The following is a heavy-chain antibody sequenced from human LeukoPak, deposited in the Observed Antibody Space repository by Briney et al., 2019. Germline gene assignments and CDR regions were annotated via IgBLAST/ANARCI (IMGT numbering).Heavy chain of an antibody. J-gene: IGHJ3*02. Sequence: SETLSLTCTVSGYSISSGYDWGWIRQPPGKGLEWIGSIYHSGSTNYNPSLKSRVTISVDTSKNQFSLKLSSVTAADTAVYYCARSTMVRGVITNDAFDIWGQGTMVTVSS. CDR2: IYHSGST. D-gene: IGHD3-10*01. V-gene: IGHV4-38-2*02. CDR1: GYSISSGYD. CDR3: ARSTMVRGVITNDAFDI.